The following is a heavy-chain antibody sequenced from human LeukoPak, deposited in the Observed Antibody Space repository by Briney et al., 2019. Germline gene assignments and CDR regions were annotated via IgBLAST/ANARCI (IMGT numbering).Heavy chain of an antibody. V-gene: IGHV1-69*13. CDR3: ATSGYSSSWYTPLFDY. Sequence: SVKVSCKASGGTFSSYAISWVRQAPGQGLEWMGGIIPIFGTANYAQKFQGRVTITADESTSTAYMELSSLRSEDTAVYYCATSGYSSSWYTPLFDYWGQGTLVTVSS. J-gene: IGHJ4*02. D-gene: IGHD6-13*01. CDR1: GGTFSSYA. CDR2: IIPIFGTA.